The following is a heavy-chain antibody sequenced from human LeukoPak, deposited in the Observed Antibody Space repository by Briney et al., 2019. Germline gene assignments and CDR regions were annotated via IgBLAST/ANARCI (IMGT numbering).Heavy chain of an antibody. D-gene: IGHD2-2*01. CDR3: AKDQDIVVVPAAIWFDP. CDR1: GFTLSSYA. Sequence: PGGSLRLSCAASGFTLSSYAMSWVRQAPGKGLEWVSAISGSGGSTYYADSVKGRFTISRDNSKNTLYLQMNSLRAEDTAVYYCAKDQDIVVVPAAIWFDPWGQGTLVTVSS. CDR2: ISGSGGST. V-gene: IGHV3-23*01. J-gene: IGHJ5*02.